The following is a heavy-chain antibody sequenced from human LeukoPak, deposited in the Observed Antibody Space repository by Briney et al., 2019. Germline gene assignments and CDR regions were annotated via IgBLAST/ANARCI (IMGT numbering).Heavy chain of an antibody. J-gene: IGHJ4*02. D-gene: IGHD1-26*01. Sequence: ASVKVSCKASGYTFTSYYMHWVRQAPGQGLEWMGWINPNSGGTNYAQKFQGRVTMTRDTSISTAYMELSRLRSDDTAVYYCARDLSPLYSGSYGRLDYWGQGTLVTVSS. CDR2: INPNSGGT. V-gene: IGHV1-2*02. CDR3: ARDLSPLYSGSYGRLDY. CDR1: GYTFTSYY.